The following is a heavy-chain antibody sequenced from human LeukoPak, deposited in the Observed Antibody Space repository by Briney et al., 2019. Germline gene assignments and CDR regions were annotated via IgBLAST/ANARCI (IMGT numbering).Heavy chain of an antibody. D-gene: IGHD7-27*01. CDR3: ARDPSWGSSFDY. Sequence: QPGRSLRLSCAASGFTFSSYARHWVRQAPGKGLEWVAVISYDGSNKYYADSVKGRFTISRDNSKNTLYLQMNSLRAEDTAVYYCARDPSWGSSFDYWGQGTLVTVSS. CDR1: GFTFSSYA. J-gene: IGHJ4*02. V-gene: IGHV3-30-3*01. CDR2: ISYDGSNK.